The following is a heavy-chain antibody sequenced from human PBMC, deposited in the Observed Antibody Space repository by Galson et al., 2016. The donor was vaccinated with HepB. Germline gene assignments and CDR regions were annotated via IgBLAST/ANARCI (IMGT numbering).Heavy chain of an antibody. CDR1: GFTFSSYG. J-gene: IGHJ6*02. D-gene: IGHD3-9*01. V-gene: IGHV3-33*08. CDR2: IWSDGSKR. Sequence: SLRLSCAASGFTFSSYGMHWVRQAPGKGLEWVANIWSDGSKRDYADSVKGRFTISRDNSKNTVYLQMNSLRAEDTAVYYCSSTLYDILTGAYGLDVWGQGTTVIVSS. CDR3: SSTLYDILTGAYGLDV.